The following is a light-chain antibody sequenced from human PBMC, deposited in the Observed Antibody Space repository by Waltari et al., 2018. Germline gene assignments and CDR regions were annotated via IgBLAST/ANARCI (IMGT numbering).Light chain of an antibody. CDR2: DVS. Sequence: QSALTQPASVSGSPGQSITIPCTGTSNAIGAYYYVSWYQQHPGKDPKLMIYDVSNRPSGVSNRFSGSKAGNTASLTISVLQAEDEADYFCCSYATGSAYVFGTGTKVSVL. CDR1: SNAIGAYYY. J-gene: IGLJ1*01. CDR3: CSYATGSAYV. V-gene: IGLV2-14*03.